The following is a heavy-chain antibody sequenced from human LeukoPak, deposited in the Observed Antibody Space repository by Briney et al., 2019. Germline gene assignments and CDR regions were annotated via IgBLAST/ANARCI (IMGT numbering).Heavy chain of an antibody. V-gene: IGHV1-2*02. D-gene: IGHD4-17*01. J-gene: IGHJ5*02. CDR2: INPNSGGT. CDR3: ARGASGVYTVTTSWFDP. Sequence: VASVTVSCKASGYTFTAYYMHWVRQAPGQGLEWMGWINPNSGGTNYAQKFQGRVTMTRDTSISTAYMELSRLRSDDTAVYYCARGASGVYTVTTSWFDPWGQGTLVTVSS. CDR1: GYTFTAYY.